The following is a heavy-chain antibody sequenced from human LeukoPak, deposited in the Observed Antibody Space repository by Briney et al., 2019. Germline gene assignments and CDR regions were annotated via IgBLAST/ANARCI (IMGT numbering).Heavy chain of an antibody. CDR3: ASGYDILTGYPHYYYGMDV. Sequence: SGTLSLTCTVSGGSISSYYWSWIRQPPGKGLEWIGYIYYSGSTNYNPSLKSRVTISVDTSKNQFSLKLSSVTAAGTAVYYCASGYDILTGYPHYYYGMDVWGQGTTVTVSS. D-gene: IGHD3-9*01. CDR1: GGSISSYY. J-gene: IGHJ6*02. CDR2: IYYSGST. V-gene: IGHV4-59*01.